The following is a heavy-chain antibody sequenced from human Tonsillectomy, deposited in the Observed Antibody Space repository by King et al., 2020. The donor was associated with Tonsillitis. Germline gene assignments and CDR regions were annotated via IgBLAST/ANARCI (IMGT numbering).Heavy chain of an antibody. CDR3: ASLRAQYCSSTSCPTSHLSVDFDY. D-gene: IGHD2-2*01. V-gene: IGHV4-34*01. CDR2: INHSGST. J-gene: IGHJ4*01. Sequence: VQLQQWGAGLLKPSETLSLTCAVYGGSFSGYYWSWIRQPPGKGLEWIGEINHSGSTNYNPSLKSRVTISVDTSKNQFSLKLSSVTAADTAVYYCASLRAQYCSSTSCPTSHLSVDFDYWGHGTLVTVSS. CDR1: GGSFSGYY.